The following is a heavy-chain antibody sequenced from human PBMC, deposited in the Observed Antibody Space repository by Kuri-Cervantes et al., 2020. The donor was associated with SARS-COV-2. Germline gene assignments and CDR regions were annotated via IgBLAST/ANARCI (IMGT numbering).Heavy chain of an antibody. CDR2: ISYDGSNK. CDR3: ARGPAADEWVTIFGVAPSGAFDI. CDR1: GFILSTFV. D-gene: IGHD3-3*01. V-gene: IGHV3-30*19. Sequence: GESLKISCAASGFILSTFVVSWVRQAPGEGLEWVAVISYDGSNKYYADSVKGRFTISRDNSKNTLYLQMNSLRAEDTAVYYCARGPAADEWVTIFGVAPSGAFDIWGQGTMVTVSS. J-gene: IGHJ3*02.